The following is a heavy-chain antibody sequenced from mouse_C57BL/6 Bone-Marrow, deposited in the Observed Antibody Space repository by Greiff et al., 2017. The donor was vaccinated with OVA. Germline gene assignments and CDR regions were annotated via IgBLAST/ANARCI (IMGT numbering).Heavy chain of an antibody. V-gene: IGHV1-4*01. CDR2: INPSSGYT. Sequence: QVQLQQSGAELARPGASVKMSCKASGYTFTSYTMHWVKQRPGQGLEWIGYINPSSGYTKYNQKFKDKATLTADKASSTAYMQLSSLTSEDSAVYYCAKFYYRYFDVWGTGTTVTVSS. J-gene: IGHJ1*03. CDR3: AKFYYRYFDV. CDR1: GYTFTSYT.